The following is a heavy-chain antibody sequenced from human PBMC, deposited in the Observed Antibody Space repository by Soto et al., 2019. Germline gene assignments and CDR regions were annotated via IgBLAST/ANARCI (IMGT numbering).Heavy chain of an antibody. J-gene: IGHJ4*02. CDR2: INRSGST. V-gene: IGHV4-34*01. D-gene: IGHD2-21*01. Sequence: QVHLQQWGAGLLKPSETLSLTCAVYGGSFSGYYCSWIRQPPGKGLEWMGEINRSGSTNSNQSLKSRVTISVDRSKNQFSLKLSSVTAADTAVYYCARGESVATIFGGRVPFHYWGKGTLVTVSS. CDR1: GGSFSGYY. CDR3: ARGESVATIFGGRVPFHY.